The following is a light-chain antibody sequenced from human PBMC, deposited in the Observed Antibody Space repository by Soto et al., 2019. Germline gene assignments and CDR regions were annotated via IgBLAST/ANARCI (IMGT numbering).Light chain of an antibody. CDR1: NIRTKS. J-gene: IGLJ1*01. V-gene: IGLV3-21*02. CDR3: QVWDSSSDHYV. CDR2: DDT. Sequence: SYELTQPPSVSVAPGQTARIPCGGSNIRTKSVHWYQQKPGQAPLLVVYDDTDRPSGIPERFSGYNSGNTATLTISRVEAGDEADYYCQVWDSSSDHYVFGSGTKLTVL.